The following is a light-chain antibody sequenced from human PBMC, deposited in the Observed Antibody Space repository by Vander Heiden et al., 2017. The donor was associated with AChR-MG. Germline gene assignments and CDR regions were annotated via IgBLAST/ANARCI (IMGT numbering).Light chain of an antibody. CDR2: SNN. Sequence: QSVPTQPPPASGTPGQRVTSPCSGSNSNIGSITVNWYQQIPGTAPKLLIFSNNQRRSGVPDRFSGSRSGTSASLAISGLQSEDEADYYCAAWDGSLNGPGLFGGGTKLTVL. CDR1: NSNIGSIT. CDR3: AAWDGSLNGPGL. J-gene: IGLJ3*02. V-gene: IGLV1-44*01.